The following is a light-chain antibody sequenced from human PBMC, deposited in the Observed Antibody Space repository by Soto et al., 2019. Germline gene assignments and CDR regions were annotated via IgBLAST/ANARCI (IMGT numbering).Light chain of an antibody. CDR3: SSYTSSTTYV. CDR2: EVS. Sequence: QSALTQPDSLSASLAPSITITCTGTSSDVGGYNYVCWYQQHPGKAPKLIIFEVSNRPSGVSNRFSGSKSGNTASLTISGLQAEDEADYYCSSYTSSTTYVFGTGTKVTVL. CDR1: SSDVGGYNY. V-gene: IGLV2-14*01. J-gene: IGLJ1*01.